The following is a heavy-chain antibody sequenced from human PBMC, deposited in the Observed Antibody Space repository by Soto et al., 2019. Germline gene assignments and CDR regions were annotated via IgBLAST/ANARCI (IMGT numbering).Heavy chain of an antibody. J-gene: IGHJ4*01. Sequence: XGALRGSCAASGFPFNNACLTWVRQAPGKGLECVGLIKNKAEGGTTEYTAPVKGRFTISRDDSKNTLYLQMNSLKTEDTAVYYCTTYSGTSLDRWGQGTRVTVSS. CDR2: IKNKAEGGTT. V-gene: IGHV3-15*05. CDR3: TTYSGTSLDR. D-gene: IGHD1-26*01. CDR1: GFPFNNAC.